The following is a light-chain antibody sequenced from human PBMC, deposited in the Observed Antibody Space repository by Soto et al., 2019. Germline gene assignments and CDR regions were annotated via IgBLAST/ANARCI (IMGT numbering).Light chain of an antibody. CDR1: QSIDTW. V-gene: IGKV1-5*03. Sequence: DIQITQSPSTLSASVGDRVTITCRASQSIDTWLAWYQQKPGTAPKLLIYKASTLKSGVPSRFSGGGSGTEFTLTISSPQPDDFATYYCQPYNSYSEAFGQGTKVEL. CDR3: QPYNSYSEA. CDR2: KAS. J-gene: IGKJ1*01.